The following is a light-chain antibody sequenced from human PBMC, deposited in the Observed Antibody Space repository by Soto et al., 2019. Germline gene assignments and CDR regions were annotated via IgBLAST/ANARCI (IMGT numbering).Light chain of an antibody. Sequence: EILLTQSPGTLSLSPGERATLSCRASQSVSSSYLAWYQQKPGQAPRLLIYGASSRATGIPDRFSGSGSGTDFTLTISRLEPEDFAVYYCQQYGSSPWTFVQGTKVDSK. CDR3: QQYGSSPWT. V-gene: IGKV3-20*01. CDR2: GAS. J-gene: IGKJ1*01. CDR1: QSVSSSY.